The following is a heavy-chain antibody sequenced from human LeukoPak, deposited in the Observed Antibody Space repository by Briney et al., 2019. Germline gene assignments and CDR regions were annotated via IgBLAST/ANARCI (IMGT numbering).Heavy chain of an antibody. CDR1: GFTLSSYA. CDR2: ISGSGGGT. Sequence: GSLRLSCAASGFTLSSYAMSWVRQALGKGLEWVSGISGSGGGTYNADSVKGRFTISRDNSKNTLYLQMNSLRAEDTAVYYCAKNGVNYWYFDLWGRGTLVTVSS. CDR3: AKNGVNYWYFDL. D-gene: IGHD2-8*01. J-gene: IGHJ2*01. V-gene: IGHV3-23*01.